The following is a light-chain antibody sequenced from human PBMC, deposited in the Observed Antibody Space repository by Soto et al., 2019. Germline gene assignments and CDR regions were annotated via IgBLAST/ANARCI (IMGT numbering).Light chain of an antibody. CDR2: EVS. CDR3: SSYTSSNTVA. J-gene: IGLJ2*01. V-gene: IGLV2-14*01. CDR1: SSDVGGYNY. Sequence: QSALTQPASVSGSPGQSITISCTGTSSDVGGYNYVSWYQQHPGKAPKVMIFEVSSRPSWVSNRFSGSKSGNTASLTISGLQAEDEADYDCSSYTSSNTVAFGGGTKVTVL.